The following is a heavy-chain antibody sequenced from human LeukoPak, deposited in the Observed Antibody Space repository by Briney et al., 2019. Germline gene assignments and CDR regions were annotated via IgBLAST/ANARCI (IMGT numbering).Heavy chain of an antibody. CDR1: GFTFSSYE. J-gene: IGHJ4*02. CDR3: ARGGIAVAEFYFDY. V-gene: IGHV3-48*03. CDR2: ISSSGSTI. Sequence: GGSLRLSCAASGFTFSSYEMNWVCQAPGKGLGWVSYISSSGSTIYYADSVKGRFTISRDNAKNSLYLQMNSLRAEDTAVYYCARGGIAVAEFYFDYWGQGTLVTVSS. D-gene: IGHD6-19*01.